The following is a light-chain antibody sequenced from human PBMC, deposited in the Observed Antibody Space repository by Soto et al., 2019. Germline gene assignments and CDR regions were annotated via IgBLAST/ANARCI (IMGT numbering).Light chain of an antibody. J-gene: IGKJ1*01. CDR2: KAS. CDR3: QQYDTYPRT. V-gene: IGKV1-5*03. Sequence: DIQMTQSPSTLSASVGDRVTITCRASHSISSWLAWYQQKPGKAPKLLIFKASTLESGVPSRFSGSGSGTEFTLNISSLQPDDFATYHCQQYDTYPRTFGQGTKVDIK. CDR1: HSISSW.